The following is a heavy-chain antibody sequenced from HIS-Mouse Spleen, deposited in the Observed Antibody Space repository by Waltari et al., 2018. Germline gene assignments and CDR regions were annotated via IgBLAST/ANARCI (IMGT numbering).Heavy chain of an antibody. CDR3: ARGASGSYYLVSVSDY. J-gene: IGHJ4*02. CDR1: GFTLSSYS. D-gene: IGHD1-26*01. V-gene: IGHV3-48*01. CDR2: ISSSSSTI. Sequence: EVQLVESGGGLVQPGGSLRLSCAASGFTLSSYSMDWVRQAPGKGLEWVSYISSSSSTIYYADSVKGRFTISRDNAKNSLYLQMNSLRAEDTAVYYCARGASGSYYLVSVSDYWGQGTLVTVSS.